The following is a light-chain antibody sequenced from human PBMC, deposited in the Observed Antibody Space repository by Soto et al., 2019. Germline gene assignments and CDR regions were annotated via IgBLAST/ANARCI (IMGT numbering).Light chain of an antibody. V-gene: IGKV3-15*01. CDR3: QQYNNWPLT. J-gene: IGKJ3*01. CDR2: GAS. CDR1: QSVSSN. Sequence: EIVMTQSPATLSVSPGERATLSCRASQSVSSNLAWYQQKPGQAPRLLIYGASTRATGIPARFSGSGSGTECTLTISSLQSEDGAVYYCQQYNNWPLTLGPGTKVEIK.